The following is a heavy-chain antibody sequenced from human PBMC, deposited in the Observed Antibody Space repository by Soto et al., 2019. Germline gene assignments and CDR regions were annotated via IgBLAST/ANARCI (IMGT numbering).Heavy chain of an antibody. CDR1: GFTFSSYA. J-gene: IGHJ6*02. Sequence: GGSLRLSCAASGFTFSSYAMSWVRQAPGKGLEWVSAISGSGGSTYYADSVKGRFTISRDNSKNTLYLQMNSLRAGDTAVYYCAKEMVALPGRYGMDVWGQGTTVTVSS. CDR3: AKEMVALPGRYGMDV. D-gene: IGHD2-8*01. CDR2: ISGSGGST. V-gene: IGHV3-23*01.